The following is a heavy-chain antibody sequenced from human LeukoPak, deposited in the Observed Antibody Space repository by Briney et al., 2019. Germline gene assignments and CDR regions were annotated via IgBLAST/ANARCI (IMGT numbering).Heavy chain of an antibody. V-gene: IGHV4-59*11. CDR2: IYYSGSP. J-gene: IGHJ4*02. Sequence: KPSETLSLTCSGSSGSLSGHSWTWIRQPPGKGLEWIGYIYYSGSPRYSPSLKSRVTTSADTSRSQFSLQLTSVTPADTAVYYCARGSLYDSSGYYWDYWGQGSLVTVSS. D-gene: IGHD3-22*01. CDR1: SGSLSGHS. CDR3: ARGSLYDSSGYYWDY.